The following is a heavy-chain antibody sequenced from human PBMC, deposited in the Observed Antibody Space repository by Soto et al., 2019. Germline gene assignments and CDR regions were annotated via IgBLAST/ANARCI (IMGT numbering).Heavy chain of an antibody. CDR2: INHSGST. CDR1: GGSFSGYY. D-gene: IGHD6-19*01. J-gene: IGHJ5*02. Sequence: SETLSLTCAVYGGSFSGYYWSWIRQPPGKGLEWIGEINHSGSTNYNPSLKSRVTISVDTSKNQFSLKLSSVTAADTAVYYCASTGAVAASPFPWGQGTLVTVSS. V-gene: IGHV4-34*01. CDR3: ASTGAVAASPFP.